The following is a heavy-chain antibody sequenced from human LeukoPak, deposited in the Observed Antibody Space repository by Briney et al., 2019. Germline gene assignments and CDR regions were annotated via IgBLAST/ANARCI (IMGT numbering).Heavy chain of an antibody. V-gene: IGHV4-59*01. J-gene: IGHJ4*02. CDR3: ATSGGFNSPRHY. CDR2: VCFNGTT. D-gene: IGHD3-16*01. Sequence: SETLSLTCSVSGDSISSYFWAWIRQPPGKGLEWIGYVCFNGTTNYNPSLRNRVAISIDTSKNQFSLKLNSATAADTAVYYCATSGGFNSPRHYWGQGTLVTVSS. CDR1: GDSISSYF.